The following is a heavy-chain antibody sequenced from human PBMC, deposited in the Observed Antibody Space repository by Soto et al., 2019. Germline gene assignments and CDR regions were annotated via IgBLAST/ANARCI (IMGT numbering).Heavy chain of an antibody. V-gene: IGHV4-4*02. CDR1: GGSISSSNW. D-gene: IGHD3-10*01. J-gene: IGHJ6*02. CDR2: IDHSGST. CDR3: ARGGGSGGIINKKYGMDV. Sequence: QVQLQESGPGLVKPSGTLSLTCAVSGGSISSSNWWSWVRQPPGKGLERIGEIDHSGSTNYNPSLKSRVTIAVDKSKNQFSLKLSSVTAADTAVYYCARGGGSGGIINKKYGMDVWGQGTTVTVSS.